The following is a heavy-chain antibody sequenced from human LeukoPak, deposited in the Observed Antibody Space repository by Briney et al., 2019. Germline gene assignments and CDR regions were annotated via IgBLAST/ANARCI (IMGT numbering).Heavy chain of an antibody. D-gene: IGHD6-19*01. J-gene: IGHJ4*02. CDR1: GFTFSSYA. CDR2: ISYDESSE. CDR3: ARDGRYSSTLIDY. V-gene: IGHV3-30*14. Sequence: QPGGSLRLSCAASGFTFSSYAIHWVRQAPGKGLEWVAFISYDESSEYYADSVKGRFTISRDDFKNMLYLQMNSLKAEDTAVYYCARDGRYSSTLIDYWGQGTLVTVSS.